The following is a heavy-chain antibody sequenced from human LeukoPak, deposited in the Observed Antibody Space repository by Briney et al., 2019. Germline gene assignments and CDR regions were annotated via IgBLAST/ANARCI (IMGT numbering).Heavy chain of an antibody. CDR1: GGSFSGYY. CDR2: INHSGST. Sequence: SETLSLTCAVYGGSFSGYYWSWIRQHPGKGLEWIGEINHSGSTNYNPSLKSRVTISVDTSKNQFSLKLSSVTAADTAVYYCARRIAYCSGGSCYRGGFDYWGQGTLVTVSS. CDR3: ARRIAYCSGGSCYRGGFDY. D-gene: IGHD2-15*01. J-gene: IGHJ4*02. V-gene: IGHV4-34*01.